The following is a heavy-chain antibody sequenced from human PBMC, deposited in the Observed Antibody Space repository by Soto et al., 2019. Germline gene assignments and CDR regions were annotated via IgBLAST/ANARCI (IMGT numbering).Heavy chain of an antibody. Sequence: QVQLQESGPGLVKPSETLSLTCTVSGGSISSYYWSWIRQPPGKGLEWIGYIYYSGSTNYNPSLKSRVTISVDTSKNQFSLKLSSVTAADTAVYYCARDLAYYYDSSGYPPYGMDVWGQGTTVTVSS. J-gene: IGHJ6*02. CDR2: IYYSGST. CDR1: GGSISSYY. V-gene: IGHV4-59*01. CDR3: ARDLAYYYDSSGYPPYGMDV. D-gene: IGHD3-22*01.